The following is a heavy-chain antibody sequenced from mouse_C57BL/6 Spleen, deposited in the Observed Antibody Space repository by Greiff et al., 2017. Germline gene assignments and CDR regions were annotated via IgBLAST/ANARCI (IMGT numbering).Heavy chain of an antibody. J-gene: IGHJ4*01. V-gene: IGHV1-55*01. Sequence: QVQLKQPGAELVKPGASVKMSCKASGYTFTSYWITWVKQRPGQGLEWIGDIYPGSGSTNYNEKFKSKATLTVDTSSSTAYMQLSSLTSEDSAAYYCARGGAQAPYYYAMDYWGQGTSVTVSS. CDR3: ARGGAQAPYYYAMDY. CDR1: GYTFTSYW. D-gene: IGHD3-2*02. CDR2: IYPGSGST.